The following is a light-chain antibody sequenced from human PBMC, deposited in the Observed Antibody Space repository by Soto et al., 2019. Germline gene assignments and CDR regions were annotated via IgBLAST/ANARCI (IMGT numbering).Light chain of an antibody. Sequence: AIQMTQSPSSLSASVGYRVTITCVASQGIRTYLGWYQQKPGKAPKLLIYAASSLQSGGPSRFSGSGSGTDFTLTISSLQPEDFETYYCLQDYNYPRTFGQGTTVDSK. V-gene: IGKV1-6*01. CDR3: LQDYNYPRT. CDR2: AAS. J-gene: IGKJ2*01. CDR1: QGIRTY.